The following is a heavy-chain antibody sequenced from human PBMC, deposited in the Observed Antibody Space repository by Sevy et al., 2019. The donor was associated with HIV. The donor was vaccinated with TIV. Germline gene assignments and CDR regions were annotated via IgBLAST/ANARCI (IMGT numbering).Heavy chain of an antibody. V-gene: IGHV1-69*13. Sequence: ASVKVSCKASGGTFSSYAISWVRQAPGQGLEWMGGIIPIFGTANYAQKFQGRVTITADESTSTAYMELSSLRSEDTAVYYCARDSYSSGWLANSGQGTLVTVSS. D-gene: IGHD6-19*01. J-gene: IGHJ4*02. CDR2: IIPIFGTA. CDR1: GGTFSSYA. CDR3: ARDSYSSGWLAN.